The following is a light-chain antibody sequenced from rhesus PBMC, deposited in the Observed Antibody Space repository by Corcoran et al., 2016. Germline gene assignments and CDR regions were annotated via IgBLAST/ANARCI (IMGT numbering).Light chain of an antibody. J-gene: IGKJ2*01. CDR2: RAS. V-gene: IGKV1-69*01. CDR1: QGISNC. Sequence: DIQMTQSPSSLSASVGDRVTITCRASQGISNCLAWYQQKPGKAPNLLIYRASNLETGVPSRFRGSGSGTDFTLTSSILQPEDIATYYCQQHDNSPYSFGQGTKVEIK. CDR3: QQHDNSPYS.